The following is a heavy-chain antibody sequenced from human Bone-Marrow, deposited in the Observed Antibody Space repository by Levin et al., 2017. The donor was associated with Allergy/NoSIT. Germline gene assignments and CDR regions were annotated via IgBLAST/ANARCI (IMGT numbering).Heavy chain of an antibody. D-gene: IGHD4-11*01. J-gene: IGHJ4*02. Sequence: SETLSLTCAVYGGSLGGYYWSWIRQSPGKGLEWIGEIGHSGSTTYNPSLKSRVTISIDTSKDQFSLNVSSVTAADTAVYYCARETTTLDYWGQGTLVTVSS. CDR2: IGHSGST. V-gene: IGHV4-34*01. CDR3: ARETTTLDY. CDR1: GGSLGGYY.